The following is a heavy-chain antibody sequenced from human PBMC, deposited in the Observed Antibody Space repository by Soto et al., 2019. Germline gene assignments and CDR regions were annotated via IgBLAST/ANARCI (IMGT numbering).Heavy chain of an antibody. D-gene: IGHD1-1*01. J-gene: IGHJ4*02. CDR2: IYYSGST. V-gene: IGHV4-31*03. Sequence: SETLSLTCTVSGGSVSSGGYYWSWIRQHPXKGLEWIGYIYYSGSTYYNPSLKSRVTISVDTSKNQFSLKLSSVTAADTAVYYCARGTGWLQLKSNQGFDYWGQGTLVTV. CDR3: ARGTGWLQLKSNQGFDY. CDR1: GGSVSSGGYY.